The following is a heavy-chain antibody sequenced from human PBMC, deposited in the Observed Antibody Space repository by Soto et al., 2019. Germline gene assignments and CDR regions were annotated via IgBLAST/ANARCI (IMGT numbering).Heavy chain of an antibody. D-gene: IGHD6-19*01. Sequence: ASVKVSCKASGYTFTSYGISWVRQAPGQGLEWMGWISAYNGNTDYAQKLQGRVTMTTDTSTSTAYMELRSLRSDDPAVYYCARDRGQWLVDGAADAFDSWGQGTMVTVSS. CDR3: ARDRGQWLVDGAADAFDS. CDR2: ISAYNGNT. J-gene: IGHJ3*02. CDR1: GYTFTSYG. V-gene: IGHV1-18*01.